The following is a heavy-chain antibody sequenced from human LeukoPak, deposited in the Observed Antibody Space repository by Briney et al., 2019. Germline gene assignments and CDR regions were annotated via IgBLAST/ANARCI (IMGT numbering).Heavy chain of an antibody. V-gene: IGHV4-34*01. Sequence: PSETLSLTCAVYGGSFSGYYWSWIRQPPGKGLEWIGEINHSGSTNYNPSLKSRVTISVDTSKNQFSLKLSSVTAADTAVYYCARDQPTLAFDYWGQGTLVTVSS. CDR3: ARDQPTLAFDY. J-gene: IGHJ4*02. CDR2: INHSGST. CDR1: GGSFSGYY. D-gene: IGHD3-16*01.